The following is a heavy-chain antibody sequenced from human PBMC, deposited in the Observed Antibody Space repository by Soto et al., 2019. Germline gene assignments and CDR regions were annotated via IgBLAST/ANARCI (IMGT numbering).Heavy chain of an antibody. CDR1: GGTFSSYA. V-gene: IGHV1-69*13. CDR2: IIPIFGTA. J-gene: IGHJ4*02. Sequence: SVKVSCKASGGTFSSYAISWVRQAPGQGIEWMGGIIPIFGTANYAQKFQGRVTITADESTSTAYMELSSLRSEDTAVYYCARDTYGSGSLDYWGQGTLVTVSS. CDR3: ARDTYGSGSLDY. D-gene: IGHD3-10*01.